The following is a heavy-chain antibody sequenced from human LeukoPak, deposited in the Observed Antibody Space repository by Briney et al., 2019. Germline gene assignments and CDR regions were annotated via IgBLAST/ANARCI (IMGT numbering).Heavy chain of an antibody. CDR3: ARVWFGYFFQ. Sequence: GGSLRLSCAASGFDVSFNYVGWVRQAPGKGLEWVSVIHTGGTTHYADSVKGRFTISKDTSNNTVYLQMNNVRAEDTGNYYCARVWFGYFFQWGQGALVTVSS. CDR2: IHTGGTT. CDR1: GFDVSFNY. J-gene: IGHJ4*02. V-gene: IGHV3-53*01. D-gene: IGHD3-10*01.